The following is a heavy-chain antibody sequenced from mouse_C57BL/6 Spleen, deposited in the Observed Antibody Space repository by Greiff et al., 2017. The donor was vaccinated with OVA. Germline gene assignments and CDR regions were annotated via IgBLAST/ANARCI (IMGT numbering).Heavy chain of an antibody. J-gene: IGHJ4*01. CDR3: ARNGYFAMDY. CDR1: GFTFSDYG. V-gene: IGHV5-17*01. CDR2: ISGGSSTI. Sequence: EVKLVESGGGLVKPGGSLKLSCAASGFTFSDYGMHWVRQAPEKGLEWVAYISGGSSTIYYADTVKGRFTISRDNAKNTLFLQMTSLRSEDTAMYYCARNGYFAMDYWGQGTSVTVSS.